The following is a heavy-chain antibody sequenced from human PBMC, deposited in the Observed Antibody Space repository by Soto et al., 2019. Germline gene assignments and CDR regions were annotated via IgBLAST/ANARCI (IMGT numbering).Heavy chain of an antibody. CDR2: VIPILGMA. V-gene: IGHV1-69*02. CDR1: GGTFSSYS. CDR3: ARGGAVVVPGAVDRHNWFDP. Sequence: QVQLVQSGAEVKKPGSSVKVSCEASGGTFSSYSFSWVRQAPGQGLEWTGRVIPILGMANYAQKFQGRVRIPAHKSKSTVYMELSSLRSEDRAVYYCARGGAVVVPGAVDRHNWFDPWGQGTLVTVSS. D-gene: IGHD2-2*01. J-gene: IGHJ5*02.